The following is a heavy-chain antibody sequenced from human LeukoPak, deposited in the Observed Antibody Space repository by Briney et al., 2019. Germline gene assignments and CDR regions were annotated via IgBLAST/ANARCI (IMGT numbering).Heavy chain of an antibody. V-gene: IGHV3-23*01. CDR2: ISGSGGRT. Sequence: PGGSLRLSCAASGFAFSSYAMTWVRQAPGKGLEWVSAISGSGGRTHYADSVKGRFTISRDNSKNTLYLQMNSLRAEETAVYYCAKVSRGEPRDYWGQGTLVTVSS. CDR3: AKVSRGEPRDY. J-gene: IGHJ4*02. CDR1: GFAFSSYA. D-gene: IGHD4-17*01.